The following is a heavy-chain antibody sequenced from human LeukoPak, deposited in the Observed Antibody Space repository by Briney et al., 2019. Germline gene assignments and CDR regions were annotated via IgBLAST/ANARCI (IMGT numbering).Heavy chain of an antibody. CDR1: GGSISSGSYY. J-gene: IGHJ3*02. D-gene: IGHD6-13*01. CDR3: ARAAAAGSSFDI. V-gene: IGHV4-61*02. CDR2: IYTSGST. Sequence: SETLSLTCTVSGGSISSGSYYWSWIRQPAGKGLEWIGRIYTSGSTDYNPSLKSRVTISVDTSKNQFSLKLSSVTAADTAVYYCARAAAAGSSFDIWGQGTMVTVSS.